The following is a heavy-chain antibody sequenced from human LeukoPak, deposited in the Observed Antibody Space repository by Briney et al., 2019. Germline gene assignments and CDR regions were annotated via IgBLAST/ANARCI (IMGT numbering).Heavy chain of an antibody. V-gene: IGHV3-23*01. CDR3: AKDTEGVRGNFRFEY. CDR2: ITTRGGNT. D-gene: IGHD2-8*01. CDR1: GFTFSSYA. J-gene: IGHJ4*02. Sequence: GRSLRLSCAASGFTFSSYAMSWVRQAPGGGLEWVSTITTRGGNTYYADSVKGRFTISRDNSKNTLYLQMNGLRAEDTAVYYCAKDTEGVRGNFRFEYWGQGTLVTVSS.